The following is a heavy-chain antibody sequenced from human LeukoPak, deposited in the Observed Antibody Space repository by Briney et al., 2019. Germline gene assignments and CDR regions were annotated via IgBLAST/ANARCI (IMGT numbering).Heavy chain of an antibody. V-gene: IGHV3-23*01. J-gene: IGHJ4*02. CDR2: IFPSGGEI. CDR1: GFTFSTFA. CDR3: ARDHGITMVRGVTEYYFDY. D-gene: IGHD3-10*01. Sequence: GSLRLSCAASGFTFSTFAMIWVRQPPGKGLEWVSSIFPSGGEIHYADSVKGRFTISRDNSKNTLYLQMNSLRAEDTAVYYCARDHGITMVRGVTEYYFDYWGQGTLVTVSS.